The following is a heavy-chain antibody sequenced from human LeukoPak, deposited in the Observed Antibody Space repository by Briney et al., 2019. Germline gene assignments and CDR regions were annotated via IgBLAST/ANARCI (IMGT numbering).Heavy chain of an antibody. CDR3: ARVGAHYYGSGDMDV. V-gene: IGHV4-38-2*02. D-gene: IGHD3-10*01. CDR2: IYHSGST. CDR1: GYSISSGYY. J-gene: IGHJ6*03. Sequence: SETLSLTCTVSGYSISSGYYWGWIRQPPGQGLEWIGSIYHSGSTYYNPSLKSRVTISVDTSKNQFSLKLSSVTAADTAVYYCARVGAHYYGSGDMDVWGKGTTVTVSS.